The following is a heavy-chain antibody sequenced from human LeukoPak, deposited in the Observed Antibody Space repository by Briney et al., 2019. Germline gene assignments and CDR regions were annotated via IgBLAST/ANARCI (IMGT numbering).Heavy chain of an antibody. Sequence: GGPLRLSCAASGFTFSDYYMSWIRQAPGKGLEWVSYISSSGSTIYYADSVKGRFTISRDNAKNSLYLQMNSLRAEDTAVYYCAKDKEAPAASDAFDIWGQGTMVTVSS. V-gene: IGHV3-11*01. J-gene: IGHJ3*02. CDR1: GFTFSDYY. CDR3: AKDKEAPAASDAFDI. D-gene: IGHD2-2*01. CDR2: ISSSGSTI.